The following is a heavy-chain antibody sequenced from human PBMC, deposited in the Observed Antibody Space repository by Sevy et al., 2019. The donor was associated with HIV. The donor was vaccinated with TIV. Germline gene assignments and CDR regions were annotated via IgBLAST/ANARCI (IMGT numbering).Heavy chain of an antibody. V-gene: IGHV3-66*01. CDR2: IDSDGSA. CDR3: AVDRCYEASGYYYYYYGMDV. Sequence: GGSLRLSCAASGFTVSDNYMAWVRLAPGKGLEWVSLIDSDGSAYYEVSVKGRLTISRDNVKNTLYLQINALRAEDTGLYVCAVDRCYEASGYYYYYYGMDVWGQGTTVTVSS. CDR1: GFTVSDNY. J-gene: IGHJ6*02. D-gene: IGHD3-3*01.